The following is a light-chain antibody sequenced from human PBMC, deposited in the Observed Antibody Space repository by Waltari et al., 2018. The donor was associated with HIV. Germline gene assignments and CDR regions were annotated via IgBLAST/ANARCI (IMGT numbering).Light chain of an antibody. CDR2: EGR. CDR1: SSDVGSYNL. V-gene: IGLV2-23*01. J-gene: IGLJ3*02. CDR3: CSYAGSSTLDWV. Sequence: QSALTQPASVSGSPGQSITISCTGTSSDVGSYNLVSWYQQHPGKAPKLMIYEGRKRPSGVSNHFSGSKSGNTASLTISWLQAEDEADYYCCSYAGSSTLDWVFGGGTKLTVL.